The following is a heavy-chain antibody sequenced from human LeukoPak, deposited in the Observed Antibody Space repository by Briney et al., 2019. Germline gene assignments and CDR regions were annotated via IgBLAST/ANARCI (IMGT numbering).Heavy chain of an antibody. Sequence: ASVKVSCKASGYTFTSYGISWVRQAPGQGLEWMGWISAYNGNTNYAQKLQGRVTMTTDTSTSTAYMELRSLRSDDTAVYYCAREGYCSGGSCYSRWVYYYYGMDVWGQGTTVTVSS. V-gene: IGHV1-18*01. J-gene: IGHJ6*02. D-gene: IGHD2-15*01. CDR3: AREGYCSGGSCYSRWVYYYYGMDV. CDR2: ISAYNGNT. CDR1: GYTFTSYG.